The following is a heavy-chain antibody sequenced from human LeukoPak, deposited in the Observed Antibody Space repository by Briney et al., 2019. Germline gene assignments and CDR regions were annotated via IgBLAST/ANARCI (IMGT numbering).Heavy chain of an antibody. J-gene: IGHJ4*02. D-gene: IGHD4-17*01. CDR3: AKNQVTTSPYYFDH. CDR2: ISYDGINN. V-gene: IGHV3-30*18. Sequence: PGGSLRLSCTASGFTFSSYGMHWVRQAPGKGLEWVAVISYDGINNYYADSVKSRFTISRDNSKNTLYLQMNSLRAEDTAVYYCAKNQVTTSPYYFDHWGQGTLVTVSS. CDR1: GFTFSSYG.